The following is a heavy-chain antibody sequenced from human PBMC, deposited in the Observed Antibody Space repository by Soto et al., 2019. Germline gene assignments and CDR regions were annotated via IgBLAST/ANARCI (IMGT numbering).Heavy chain of an antibody. Sequence: VSLKVSCKDSVFTSSGISWVRQAPGQRLEWMGWIRTHNCNTIYAQKLQGRVIMNMDTSTTTVDMELRNLRPDETAVYLCAREGILLPFDAYHXWGQGTTVTVS. J-gene: IGHJ6*02. CDR3: AREGILLPFDAYHX. CDR1: VFTSSG. V-gene: IGHV1-18*04. CDR2: IRTHNCNT. D-gene: IGHD3-10*01.